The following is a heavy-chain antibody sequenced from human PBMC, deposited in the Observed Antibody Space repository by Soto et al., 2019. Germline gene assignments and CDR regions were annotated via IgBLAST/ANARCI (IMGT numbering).Heavy chain of an antibody. Sequence: SETLSLTCTVSGGSISSGDYYWSWIRQPPGKGLEWIGYIYYSGSTYYNPSLKSRVTISVDTSKNQFSLKLSSVTAADTAVYYCARGLRTNGVCCNFDYWGQGTLVTVS. D-gene: IGHD2-8*01. J-gene: IGHJ4*02. V-gene: IGHV4-30-4*01. CDR1: GGSISSGDYY. CDR3: ARGLRTNGVCCNFDY. CDR2: IYYSGST.